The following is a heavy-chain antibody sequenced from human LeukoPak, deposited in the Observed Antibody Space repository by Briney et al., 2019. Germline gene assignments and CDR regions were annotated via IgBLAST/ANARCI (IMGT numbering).Heavy chain of an antibody. J-gene: IGHJ4*02. CDR3: AKDLYYGSGSYTYFDY. Sequence: PGGSLSLSCAASGFTFSSYAMSWVRQAPGGGLEWVSAMSGSGGTTFHGDSVKGRFTISRDNSKNTLYLQMNSLRAEDTAVYYCAKDLYYGSGSYTYFDYWGQGTLVTVSS. CDR2: MSGSGGTT. V-gene: IGHV3-23*01. CDR1: GFTFSSYA. D-gene: IGHD3-10*01.